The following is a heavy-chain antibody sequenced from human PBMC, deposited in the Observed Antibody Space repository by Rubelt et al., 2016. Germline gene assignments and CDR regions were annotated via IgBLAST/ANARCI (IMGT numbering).Heavy chain of an antibody. CDR1: GFTFRSYA. Sequence: ESGGGLVQPGGSLRLSCAASGFTFRSYALSWVRQAPGKGLEWVSSISGSGSSTYYADAVKGRFTISRDNAKNTLYLQMTSLRADDTALYYCVRAPGTTVRFGFNPWGQGTLVTVSS. CDR2: ISGSGSST. J-gene: IGHJ5*02. D-gene: IGHD1-7*01. CDR3: VRAPGTTVRFGFNP. V-gene: IGHV3-23*01.